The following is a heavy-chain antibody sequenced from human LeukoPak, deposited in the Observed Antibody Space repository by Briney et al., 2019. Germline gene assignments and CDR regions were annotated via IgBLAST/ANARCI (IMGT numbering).Heavy chain of an antibody. CDR1: GFPFSSYD. CDR2: ISGSGGSI. CDR3: SKAYYYGSGRYPYYYGMDV. D-gene: IGHD3-10*01. Sequence: GGPLRLSCAASGFPFSSYDMSWVRQAPGKGLEWVSAISGSGGSIYYADSVKGRFTIHRDISKNTLYLKKKRLRAEDTAVFHWSKAYYYGSGRYPYYYGMDVWGQGTTVTVSS. V-gene: IGHV3-23*01. J-gene: IGHJ6*02.